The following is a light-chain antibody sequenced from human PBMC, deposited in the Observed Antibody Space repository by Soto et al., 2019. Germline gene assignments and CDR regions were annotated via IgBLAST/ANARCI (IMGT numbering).Light chain of an antibody. V-gene: IGKV1-5*03. CDR2: EAS. CDR1: QSISSL. Sequence: DIQMTQSPSALSASVGDRVTITCRASQSISSLLAWYQQKPAEAPKLLIYEASTLESGVSSRFSGSGSGTEFTLTISSLQPDDFATYYCQQYDSYPLTFGGGTKVEIK. CDR3: QQYDSYPLT. J-gene: IGKJ4*01.